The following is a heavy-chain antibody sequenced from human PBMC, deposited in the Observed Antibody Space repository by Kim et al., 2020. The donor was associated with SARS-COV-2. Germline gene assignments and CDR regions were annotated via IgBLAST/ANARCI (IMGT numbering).Heavy chain of an antibody. V-gene: IGHV3-30*04. CDR2: ISYDGSNK. CDR1: GFTFSSYA. CDR3: AREWGYSSGYFDY. D-gene: IGHD3-22*01. Sequence: GGSLRLSCAAPGFTFSSYAMHWVRQAPGKGLEWVAVISYDGSNKYYADSVKGRFTISRDNSKNTLYLQMNSLRAEDTAVYYCAREWGYSSGYFDYWGQGT. J-gene: IGHJ4*02.